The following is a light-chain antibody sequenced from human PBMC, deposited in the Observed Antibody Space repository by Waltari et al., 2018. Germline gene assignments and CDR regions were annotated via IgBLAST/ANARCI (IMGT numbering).Light chain of an antibody. J-gene: IGLJ2*01. Sequence: QSVLTQPPSASGTPGQRVTISCSGSSSNIGSNYVYWYQQLPGTAPKLLIYRNNPRPSGVPGRYPGSKSSTSASLSISGLRSDDEADYYCATWDDSLSGPVFGGGTKVTVL. CDR3: ATWDDSLSGPV. V-gene: IGLV1-47*01. CDR2: RNN. CDR1: SSNIGSNY.